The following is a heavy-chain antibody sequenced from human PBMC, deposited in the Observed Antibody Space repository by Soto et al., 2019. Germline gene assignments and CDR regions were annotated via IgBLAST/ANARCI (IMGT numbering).Heavy chain of an antibody. CDR3: ARAGVGGSYGVYYYYGMDV. Sequence: SETLSLTCTVSGGSISSGDYYWSWIRQPPGKGLEWIGYIYYSGSTYYNPSLKSRVTISVDTSKNQFSLKLSSVTAADTAVYYCARAGVGGSYGVYYYYGMDVWGQGTTVTVLL. CDR1: GGSISSGDYY. D-gene: IGHD1-26*01. CDR2: IYYSGST. V-gene: IGHV4-30-4*01. J-gene: IGHJ6*02.